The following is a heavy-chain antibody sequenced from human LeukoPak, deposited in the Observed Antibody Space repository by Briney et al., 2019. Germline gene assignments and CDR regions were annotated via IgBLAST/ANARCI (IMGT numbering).Heavy chain of an antibody. CDR1: GFSFTEYY. CDR3: AREGQLLLDGYYAMDV. Sequence: GGSLRLSCAGSGFSFTEYYMTWIRQTPGKGLEWLSHISSSGTIIYYAGSVKGRFTISRDNAKNSLFLQMNSLRAEDTAVYFCAREGQLLLDGYYAMDVWGQGTTVTVTS. CDR2: ISSSGTII. D-gene: IGHD2-2*01. J-gene: IGHJ6*02. V-gene: IGHV3-11*01.